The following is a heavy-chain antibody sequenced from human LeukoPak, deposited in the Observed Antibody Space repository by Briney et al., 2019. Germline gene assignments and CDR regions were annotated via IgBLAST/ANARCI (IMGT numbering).Heavy chain of an antibody. D-gene: IGHD3-10*01. Sequence: SETLSLTCSVSGGSISSHYWSWIRQPPGKGLEWIGYIYYSGSTNYNPSLKSRVTISVDTSKNQFSLKLSSVTAADTAVYYCARTYGSGSYTFDYWGQGTLVTVSS. CDR1: GGSISSHY. V-gene: IGHV4-59*11. CDR2: IYYSGST. J-gene: IGHJ4*02. CDR3: ARTYGSGSYTFDY.